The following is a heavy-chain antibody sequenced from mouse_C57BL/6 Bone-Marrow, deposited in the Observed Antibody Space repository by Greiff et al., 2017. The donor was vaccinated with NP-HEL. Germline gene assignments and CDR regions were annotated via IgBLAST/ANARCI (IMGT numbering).Heavy chain of an antibody. CDR1: GYTFTSYW. CDR3: AFDYYGSSYV. V-gene: IGHV1-55*01. Sequence: VQRVESGAELVKPGASVKMSCKASGYTFTSYWITWVKQRPGQGLEWIGDIYPGSGSTNYNEKFKSKATMTVDTSSSTAYMQLSSLTSEDSAVYYCAFDYYGSSYVWGQGTLVTVSA. CDR2: IYPGSGST. J-gene: IGHJ3*01. D-gene: IGHD1-1*01.